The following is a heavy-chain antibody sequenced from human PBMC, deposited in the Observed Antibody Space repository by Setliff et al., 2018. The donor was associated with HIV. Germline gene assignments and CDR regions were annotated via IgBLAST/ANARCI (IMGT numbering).Heavy chain of an antibody. D-gene: IGHD5-12*01. J-gene: IGHJ6*03. Sequence: PGGSLRLSCAASGFTFSSYSMNGVRQAPGKGLECVSSISSSSSYIYYADSAKGRFTISRDNAKNSLYLQLNSLRAEDTAVYYCARVVGYSGYDFGYMDVWGKGTTVTVSS. V-gene: IGHV3-21*01. CDR3: ARVVGYSGYDFGYMDV. CDR2: ISSSSSYI. CDR1: GFTFSSYS.